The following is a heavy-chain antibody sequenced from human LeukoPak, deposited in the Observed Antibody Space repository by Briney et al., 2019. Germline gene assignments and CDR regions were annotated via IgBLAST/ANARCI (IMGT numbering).Heavy chain of an antibody. J-gene: IGHJ4*02. CDR1: GFTFSSYG. V-gene: IGHV3-30*18. CDR3: AKDRRSGWGNLDY. Sequence: GSLRLSCAASGFTFSSYGMHWVRQAPGKGLEWVAVISYDGSNKYYADSVKGRFTTSGDNSKNTLYLQMNSLRAEDTAVYYCAKDRRSGWGNLDYWGQGTLVTVSS. CDR2: ISYDGSNK. D-gene: IGHD6-19*01.